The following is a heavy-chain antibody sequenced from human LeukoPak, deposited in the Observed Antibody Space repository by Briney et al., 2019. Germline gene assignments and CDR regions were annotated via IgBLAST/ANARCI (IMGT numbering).Heavy chain of an antibody. V-gene: IGHV4-34*01. CDR1: GGSFSGYY. CDR3: ARNHGLLDY. CDR2: INHSGST. D-gene: IGHD1-14*01. Sequence: PSETLSLTCAVYGGSFSGYYWSWIRQPPGKGLEWIGEINHSGSTNYNPSLKSRVTISVDTSKNQFSLKLSSVTAADTAVYYCARNHGLLDYWGQGTLVTVSS. J-gene: IGHJ4*02.